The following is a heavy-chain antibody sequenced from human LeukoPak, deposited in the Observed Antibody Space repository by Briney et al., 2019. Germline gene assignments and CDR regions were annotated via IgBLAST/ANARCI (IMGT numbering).Heavy chain of an antibody. Sequence: PLETLSLTCTVSGASMSGYYWTWIRQPAGKGLEWIGRIYTSGSTKYNPSLKSRVSMSVDTSRNQFSLKVSSVTAADTAVYYCARVICAGGSCYSDNWFDPWGQGTLVTVSS. D-gene: IGHD2-15*01. CDR1: GASMSGYY. V-gene: IGHV4-4*07. CDR3: ARVICAGGSCYSDNWFDP. CDR2: IYTSGST. J-gene: IGHJ5*02.